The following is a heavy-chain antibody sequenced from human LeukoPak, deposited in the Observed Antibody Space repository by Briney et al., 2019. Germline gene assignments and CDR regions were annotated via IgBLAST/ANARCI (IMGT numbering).Heavy chain of an antibody. Sequence: GGSLRLSCAASGFTFSSYAMSWVRQAPGKGLEWVSYISSSSSTIYYADSVKGRFTISRDNAKNSLYLQMNSLRAEDTAVYYCAREALGTWGQGTLVTVSS. CDR1: GFTFSSYA. CDR3: AREALGT. V-gene: IGHV3-48*01. D-gene: IGHD7-27*01. CDR2: ISSSSSTI. J-gene: IGHJ5*02.